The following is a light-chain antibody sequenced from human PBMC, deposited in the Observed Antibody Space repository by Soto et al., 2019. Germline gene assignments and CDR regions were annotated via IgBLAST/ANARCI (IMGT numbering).Light chain of an antibody. CDR3: SSYTSSGTVL. CDR2: AVT. J-gene: IGLJ2*01. V-gene: IGLV2-14*03. Sequence: QSALTQPASVSGSPGQSITISCPGTSSDVGGYDYVCWYQQHPGKAPKLIIYAVTNRPSGVSNRFSGSKSGNTASLSISGLQAEDEADYYCSSYTSSGTVLFGGGTKLTVL. CDR1: SSDVGGYDY.